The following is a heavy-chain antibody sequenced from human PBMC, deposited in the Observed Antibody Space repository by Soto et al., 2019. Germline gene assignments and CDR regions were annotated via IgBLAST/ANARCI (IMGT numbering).Heavy chain of an antibody. CDR2: INHSGST. CDR3: ARLSYGSGSYYSQRGYYFDY. J-gene: IGHJ4*02. Sequence: PSETLSLTCAVYGGSFSGYYWSWIRQPPGKGLEWIGEINHSGSTNYNPSLKSRVTISVDTSKNQFSLKLSSVTAADTAVYYCARLSYGSGSYYSQRGYYFDYWGQGTLVTVSS. CDR1: GGSFSGYY. V-gene: IGHV4-34*01. D-gene: IGHD3-10*01.